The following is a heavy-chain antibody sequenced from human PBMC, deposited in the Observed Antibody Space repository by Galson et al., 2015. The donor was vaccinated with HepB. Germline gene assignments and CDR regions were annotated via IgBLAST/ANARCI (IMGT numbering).Heavy chain of an antibody. CDR1: GFTFSSYS. V-gene: IGHV3-23*01. CDR3: AKTLWNGNGFLDPFNM. D-gene: IGHD1-1*01. CDR2: ITNSGGTT. Sequence: SLRLSCATSGFTFSSYSMTWVRQAPGKGLEWLSTITNSGGTTFYTDSVRGRFTLSRDNSRNTLYLQMDSLRADDTAVYFCAKTLWNGNGFLDPFNMWGQGTMVTVSS. J-gene: IGHJ3*02.